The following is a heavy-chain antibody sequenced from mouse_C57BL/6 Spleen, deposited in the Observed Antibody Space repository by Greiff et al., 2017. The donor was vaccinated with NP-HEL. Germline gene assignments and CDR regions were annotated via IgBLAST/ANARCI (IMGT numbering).Heavy chain of an antibody. CDR2: IDPNSGGT. V-gene: IGHV1-72*01. D-gene: IGHD1-1*02. J-gene: IGHJ2*01. CDR3: ARGWVYFDY. CDR1: GYTFTSYW. Sequence: QVQLQQPGAELVKPGASVKLSCKASGYTFTSYWMHWVKQRPGRGLEWIGRIDPNSGGTKYNEKFKIKATLTIYKPSSTAYVKLSSLTSGDSAVDYRARGWVYFDYWGQGTTLTVSS.